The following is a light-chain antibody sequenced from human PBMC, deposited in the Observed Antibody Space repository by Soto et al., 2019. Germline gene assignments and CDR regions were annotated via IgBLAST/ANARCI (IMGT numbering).Light chain of an antibody. Sequence: DIQMTQSPSTLSGSVGARVTITCRASQTISSWLAWYQQKPGKAPKLLIYKASTLKSGVPSRFSGSGSGTDFTLTISSLQPEDFAVYYCQQDYNLPITFGQGTRLEIK. CDR3: QQDYNLPIT. CDR1: QTISSW. CDR2: KAS. V-gene: IGKV1-5*03. J-gene: IGKJ5*01.